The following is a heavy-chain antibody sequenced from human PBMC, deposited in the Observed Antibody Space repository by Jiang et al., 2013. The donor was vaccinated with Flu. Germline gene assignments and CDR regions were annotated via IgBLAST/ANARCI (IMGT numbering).Heavy chain of an antibody. CDR1: GGTFSSYA. V-gene: IGHV1-69*09. Sequence: QLVESGAEVKKPGSSVKVSCKASGGTFSSYAISWVRQAPGQGLEWMGGIIPILGIANYAQKFQGRVTITADKSTSTAYMELSSLRSEDTAVYYCARAVSPTVTDYYYYGMDVWGQGTTVTVSS. J-gene: IGHJ6*02. CDR3: ARAVSPTVTDYYYYGMDV. D-gene: IGHD4-17*01. CDR2: IIPILGIA.